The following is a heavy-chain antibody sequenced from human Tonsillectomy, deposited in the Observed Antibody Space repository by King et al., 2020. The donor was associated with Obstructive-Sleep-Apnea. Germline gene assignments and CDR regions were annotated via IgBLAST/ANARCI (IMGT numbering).Heavy chain of an antibody. Sequence: VQLVESGGGLVKPGGSVRLSCAASGFTFSEAWMNWVRQAPGKGLEWVVRIKRKNDGGRTDYAAPVKGRFTISRDDSQNTLYLQMNSLKSEDSAVYYCTTDWGSGFYYVRAFDLWGQGTMVTVSS. CDR3: TTDWGSGFYYVRAFDL. CDR1: GFTFSEAW. CDR2: IKRKNDGGRT. D-gene: IGHD3-22*01. V-gene: IGHV3-15*01. J-gene: IGHJ3*01.